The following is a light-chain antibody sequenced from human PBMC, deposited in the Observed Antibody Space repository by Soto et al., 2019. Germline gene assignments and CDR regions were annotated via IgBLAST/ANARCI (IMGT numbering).Light chain of an antibody. CDR3: MQALQTPPLI. CDR2: LGS. Sequence: DIVMTQSPLSLPVTPGEPASISCRSSQSLLHSNGYNYLDWYLQKPGQSPQLLIYLGSNRASGVPDRFSGSGSGTDFTLKISRVEAEDVGVYYCMQALQTPPLIFGGGTKVEIK. J-gene: IGKJ4*01. V-gene: IGKV2-28*01. CDR1: QSLLHSNGYNY.